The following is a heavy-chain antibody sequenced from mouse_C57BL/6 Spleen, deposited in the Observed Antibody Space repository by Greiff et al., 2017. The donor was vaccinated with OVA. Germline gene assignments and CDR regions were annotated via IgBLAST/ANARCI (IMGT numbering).Heavy chain of an antibody. V-gene: IGHV5-6*01. J-gene: IGHJ2*01. CDR2: ISSGGSYT. CDR3: ARHSSTDY. Sequence: EVKLLESGGDLVKPGGSLKLSCAASGFTFSSYGMSWARQTPDKRLEWVATISSGGSYTYYPDSVKGRFTISRDNAKNTLYLQMSSLKSEDTAMYYCARHSSTDYWGQGTTLTVSS. D-gene: IGHD1-1*01. CDR1: GFTFSSYG.